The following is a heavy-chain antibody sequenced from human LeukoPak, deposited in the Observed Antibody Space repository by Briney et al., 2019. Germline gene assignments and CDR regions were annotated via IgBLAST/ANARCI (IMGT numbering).Heavy chain of an antibody. CDR2: IYTSGST. CDR3: ARRSGYYFTFDY. D-gene: IGHD3-22*01. CDR1: GGSISSGSYY. V-gene: IGHV4-61*02. Sequence: SETLSLTCTVSGGSISSGSYYWSWIRQPAGKGLEWIGRIYTSGSTNYNPSLKSRVTISVDTSKNQFSLKLSSVTAADTAVYYCARRSGYYFTFDYWGQGTLVTVSS. J-gene: IGHJ4*02.